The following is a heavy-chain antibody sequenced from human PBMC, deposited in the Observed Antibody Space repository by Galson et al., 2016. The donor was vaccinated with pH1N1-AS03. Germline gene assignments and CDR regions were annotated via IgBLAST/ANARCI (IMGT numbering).Heavy chain of an antibody. CDR1: GFTFSSYG. Sequence: SLRLSCAASGFTFSSYGMHWVRQAPGKGLEWVAFIQYDGSNIYYADSVKGRFTISRDNSKNTLYLQMNSLRPEDTAVYYCAKDVLSWAFDHWGQGALVTVSS. V-gene: IGHV3-30*02. J-gene: IGHJ4*02. D-gene: IGHD1-26*01. CDR2: IQYDGSNI. CDR3: AKDVLSWAFDH.